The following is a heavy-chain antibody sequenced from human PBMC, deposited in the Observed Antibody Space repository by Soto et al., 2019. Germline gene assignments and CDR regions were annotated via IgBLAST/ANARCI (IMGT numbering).Heavy chain of an antibody. V-gene: IGHV1-69*06. J-gene: IGHJ3*02. CDR2: IIPIFGTA. D-gene: IGHD3-22*01. Sequence: SVKVSCKASGGTFSSYAISWVRQAPGQGLEWMGGIIPIFGTANYAQKFQGRVTITADKSTSTAYMELSSLRSEDTAVYYCARSMYDSSGYFRECAFDIWGQGTMVTV. CDR1: GGTFSSYA. CDR3: ARSMYDSSGYFRECAFDI.